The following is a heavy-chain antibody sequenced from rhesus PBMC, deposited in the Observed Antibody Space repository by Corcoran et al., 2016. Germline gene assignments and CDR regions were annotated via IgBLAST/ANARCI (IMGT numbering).Heavy chain of an antibody. Sequence: EVQLVESGGGLVQPGGSLRLSCAASGFTFSSSAMHWVRQASGKGLEWVGRIRSKPNNYETGYAASVKGRFTISRDDSKNTAYLQMNSLKTEDTAVYYCASRLYFDYWGQGVLVTVSS. V-gene: IGHV3-118*01. CDR3: ASRLYFDY. D-gene: IGHD6-19*01. CDR2: IRSKPNNYET. J-gene: IGHJ4*01. CDR1: GFTFSSSA.